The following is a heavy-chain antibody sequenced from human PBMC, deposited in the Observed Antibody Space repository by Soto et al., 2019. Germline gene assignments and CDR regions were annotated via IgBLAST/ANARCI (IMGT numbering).Heavy chain of an antibody. CDR2: IYYSGST. V-gene: IGHV4-59*08. CDR1: GGSISTYY. Sequence: QVQLQESGPGLVKPSETLSLTCTVSGGSISTYYWSWIRQPPGKGLEWIGYIYYSGSTNYNPSLKSRVTISVDTSKNQFSLKLSPVTAADTAVYYCARRGAYNWYFDLWGRGTLVTVSS. D-gene: IGHD1-1*01. J-gene: IGHJ2*01. CDR3: ARRGAYNWYFDL.